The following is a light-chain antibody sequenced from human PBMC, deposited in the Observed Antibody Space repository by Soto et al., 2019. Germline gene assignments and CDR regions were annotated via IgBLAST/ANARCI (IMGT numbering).Light chain of an antibody. CDR2: GAS. V-gene: IGKV3-15*01. CDR1: QSVSSN. J-gene: IGKJ3*01. CDR3: QQYNNWPPFT. Sequence: EIVMTQSPATLSVSPGERATLSCRASQSVSSNLAWYQQKPGHAPRLLIYGASTRATGIPARFSGSGSGTEFTLTISSLQSEDFAVYYCQQYNNWPPFTFGPGTKVDI.